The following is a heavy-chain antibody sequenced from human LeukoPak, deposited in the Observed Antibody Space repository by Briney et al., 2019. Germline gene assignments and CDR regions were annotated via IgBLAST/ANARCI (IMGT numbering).Heavy chain of an antibody. J-gene: IGHJ6*02. CDR3: ARGPSVGATPYYYGMDV. D-gene: IGHD1-26*01. V-gene: IGHV1-2*06. Sequence: ASVKVSCTASGYTFSGYFIHWVRQAPGQGLEWMGRINPNSGDTNHAQKFQGRVTMTRDTSISTAYMELSRLRSDDTAVYYCARGPSVGATPYYYGMDVWGQGTTVTVSS. CDR2: INPNSGDT. CDR1: GYTFSGYF.